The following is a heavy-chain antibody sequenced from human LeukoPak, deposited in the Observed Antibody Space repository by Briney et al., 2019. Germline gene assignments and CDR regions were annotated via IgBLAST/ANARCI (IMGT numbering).Heavy chain of an antibody. CDR2: IKGKTAAGAP. J-gene: IGHJ4*02. CDR3: ITGDYDFWSGFYSPNHYFDY. Sequence: GGSLRLTCAASGFTFTSAWMSWVRQAPGKGLEWVGRIKGKTAAGAPDYVASVKGRFTISRDDSKNTLFLQMNSLKTEDTAVYYCITGDYDFWSGFYSPNHYFDYWGQGALVTVSS. D-gene: IGHD3-3*01. CDR1: GFTFTSAW. V-gene: IGHV3-15*01.